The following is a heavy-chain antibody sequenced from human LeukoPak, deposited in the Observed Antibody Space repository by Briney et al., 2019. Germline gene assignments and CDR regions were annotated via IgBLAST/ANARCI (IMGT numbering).Heavy chain of an antibody. J-gene: IGHJ3*02. Sequence: SETLSLTCTVSGGSISSYYWSWIRQPPGKGLEWIGYIYYSGSTNYNPSLKSRVTISVDTSKNQFSLKLSSVTAADTAVYYCARKKGYSDAFDIWGQGTMVTVSS. D-gene: IGHD2-21*01. V-gene: IGHV4-59*01. CDR2: IYYSGST. CDR1: GGSISSYY. CDR3: ARKKGYSDAFDI.